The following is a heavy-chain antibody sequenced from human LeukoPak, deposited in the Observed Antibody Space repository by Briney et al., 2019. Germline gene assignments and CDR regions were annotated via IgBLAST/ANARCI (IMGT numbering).Heavy chain of an antibody. D-gene: IGHD6-6*01. CDR1: GGSISSGSYY. CDR3: AIEYSSSYYYYMDV. J-gene: IGHJ6*03. CDR2: IYTSGST. V-gene: IGHV4-61*02. Sequence: SETLSLTCTVSGGSISSGSYYWSWIRQPAGKGLEWIGRIYTSGSTNYNPSLKSRVTISVDTSKNQFSLKLSSVTAADTAVYYCAIEYSSSYYYYMDVWGKGTTVTVSS.